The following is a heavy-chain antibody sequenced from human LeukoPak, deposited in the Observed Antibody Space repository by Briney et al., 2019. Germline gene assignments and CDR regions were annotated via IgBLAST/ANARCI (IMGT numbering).Heavy chain of an antibody. D-gene: IGHD3-10*01. Sequence: GGSLRLSCAASGFTFSSYSMNWVRQAPGKGLEWVSSISSSSSYIYYADSVKGRFTISRDNAKNSLYLQMNSLRAEDTAVYYCARDPPIGEDYFDYWGQGTLVTVSS. J-gene: IGHJ4*02. CDR3: ARDPPIGEDYFDY. V-gene: IGHV3-21*01. CDR1: GFTFSSYS. CDR2: ISSSSSYI.